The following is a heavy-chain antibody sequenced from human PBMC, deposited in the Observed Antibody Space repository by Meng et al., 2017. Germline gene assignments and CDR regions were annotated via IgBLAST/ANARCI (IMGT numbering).Heavy chain of an antibody. CDR2: IYSGGST. J-gene: IGHJ3*02. D-gene: IGHD1-26*01. CDR3: AGYSQYSGTWGAFDI. V-gene: IGHV3-66*02. Sequence: GGSLRLSCAASGFTFSSYEMNWVRQPPGKGLEWVSVIYSGGSTYYADSMKSRFTISSDNSENTLYLQMNSLGAEDTTVYYYAGYSQYSGTWGAFDIWGQGTMVTVSS. CDR1: GFTFSSYE.